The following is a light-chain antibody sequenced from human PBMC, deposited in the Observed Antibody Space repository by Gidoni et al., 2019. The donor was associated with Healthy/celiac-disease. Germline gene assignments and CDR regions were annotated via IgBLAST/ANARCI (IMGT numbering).Light chain of an antibody. CDR2: KAS. V-gene: IGKV1-5*03. CDR3: QQYNSYSRT. Sequence: DIQMTQSPSTLSASVGDRVTITCRASKNINNFLAWYQQKPGKAPKLLIYKASSLESGVPSRFSGSGSVTEFTLTISSLQPDDFATYYCQQYNSYSRTFGQGTKVEIK. CDR1: KNINNF. J-gene: IGKJ1*01.